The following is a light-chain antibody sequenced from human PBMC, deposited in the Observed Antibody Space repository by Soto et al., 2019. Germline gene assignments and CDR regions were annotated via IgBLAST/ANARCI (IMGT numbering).Light chain of an antibody. J-gene: IGLJ1*01. V-gene: IGLV3-21*02. Sequence: SYELTQPPSVSMAPGQTARVTCGGTNIGSKSVHWYQQKPGQAPVLVVYDNNDRPSGIPERFSGSNSGNTATLTITRVEAGDEADYYCQVWHSSSDHYVFGTGTKVTVL. CDR3: QVWHSSSDHYV. CDR2: DNN. CDR1: NIGSKS.